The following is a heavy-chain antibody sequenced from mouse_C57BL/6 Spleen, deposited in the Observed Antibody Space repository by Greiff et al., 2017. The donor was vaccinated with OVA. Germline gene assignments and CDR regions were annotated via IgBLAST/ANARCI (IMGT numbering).Heavy chain of an antibody. CDR2: ISGGGGNT. Sequence: EVQLVESGGGLVKPGGSLKLSCAASGFTFSSYTMSWVRQTPETRLEWVATISGGGGNTDYPDSVKGRFTISRDNAKNTLYLQMSSLRSEDTALYYCARSAMDYWGQGTSVTVSS. CDR3: ARSAMDY. CDR1: GFTFSSYT. V-gene: IGHV5-9*01. J-gene: IGHJ4*01.